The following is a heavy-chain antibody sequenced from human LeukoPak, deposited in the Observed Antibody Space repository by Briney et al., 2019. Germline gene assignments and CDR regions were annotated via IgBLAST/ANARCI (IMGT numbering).Heavy chain of an antibody. Sequence: SETLSLTCTVSGGSISSSSYYWGWIRQPPGKGLEWIGSIYYSGSTYYNPSLKSRVTISVDTSKNQFSLKLSSVTAADTAVYYCAGHCAFDIWGQGTMVTVSS. CDR1: GGSISSSSYY. CDR2: IYYSGST. J-gene: IGHJ3*02. CDR3: AGHCAFDI. V-gene: IGHV4-39*01.